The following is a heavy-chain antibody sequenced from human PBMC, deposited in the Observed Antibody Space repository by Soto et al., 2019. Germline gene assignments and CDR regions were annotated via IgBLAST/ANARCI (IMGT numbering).Heavy chain of an antibody. CDR3: ARGGGVVAAHFDY. Sequence: QVQLVQSGAEVKKPGASVKVSCKASGYTFNNFGISWVRRTPGRGLEWMGWISANNGNTNYAQTLHGRVTMTTDTPTGTAYMELRSLRSEDTAIYYCARGGGVVAAHFDYWGQGTLVTVSS. CDR1: GYTFNNFG. CDR2: ISANNGNT. J-gene: IGHJ4*02. D-gene: IGHD2-15*01. V-gene: IGHV1-18*01.